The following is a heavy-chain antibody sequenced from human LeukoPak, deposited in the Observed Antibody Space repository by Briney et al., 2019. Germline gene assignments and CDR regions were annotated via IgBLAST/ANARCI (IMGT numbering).Heavy chain of an antibody. CDR1: GGTFSNYA. V-gene: IGHV1-69*13. CDR2: IIPMFGKA. D-gene: IGHD4-23*01. Sequence: SVKVSCKASGGTFSNYAINWVRQAPGQGLEWMGGIIPMFGKANYAQKFQGRVTITADESTRTAYMELSSLRSEDTAVYYCARGWLAETTVVTPYNYWGRGTLVSVSS. CDR3: ARGWLAETTVVTPYNY. J-gene: IGHJ4*02.